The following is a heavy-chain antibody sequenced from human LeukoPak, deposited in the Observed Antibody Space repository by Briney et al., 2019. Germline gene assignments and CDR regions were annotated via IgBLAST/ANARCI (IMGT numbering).Heavy chain of an antibody. J-gene: IGHJ4*02. CDR1: GFTFSSYW. CDR3: ARESLLWFGESNPLDY. CDR2: IKQDGSEK. V-gene: IGHV3-7*03. D-gene: IGHD3-10*01. Sequence: GGSLRLSCAASGFTFSSYWMSWVRQAPGKGLEWVANIKQDGSEKYYVDSVRGRFTISRDNAKNSLYLQMNSLRAEDTALYYCARESLLWFGESNPLDYWGQGTLVTVSS.